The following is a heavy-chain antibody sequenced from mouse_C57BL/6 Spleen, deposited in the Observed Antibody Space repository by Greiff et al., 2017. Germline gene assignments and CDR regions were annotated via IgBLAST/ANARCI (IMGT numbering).Heavy chain of an antibody. V-gene: IGHV14-4*01. CDR2: IDPENGDT. CDR1: GFNINDDY. CDR3: THRGNYDYDGFAY. D-gene: IGHD2-4*01. J-gene: IGHJ3*01. Sequence: VQLQQSGAELVRPGASVKLSCTASGFNINDDYMHWVKPRPEQGLEWIGWIDPENGDTEYASKFQGKATITADTSSNTAYLQLSSLTSEDTAVYYCTHRGNYDYDGFAYWGQGTLVTVSA.